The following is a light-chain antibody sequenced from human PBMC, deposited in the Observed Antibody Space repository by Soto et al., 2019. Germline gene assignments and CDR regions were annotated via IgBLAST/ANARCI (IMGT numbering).Light chain of an antibody. CDR3: QQLET. CDR2: GAS. V-gene: IGKV3-20*01. CDR1: QSVSSSY. Sequence: EIVLTQSPGTLSLSPGERATLSCRASQSVSSSYLAWYQQKPGQAPRLLIYGASSRATGIPDRFSGSGSGTDFTLTISRLEPEDLAVYYCQQLETFGPGTKVDIK. J-gene: IGKJ3*01.